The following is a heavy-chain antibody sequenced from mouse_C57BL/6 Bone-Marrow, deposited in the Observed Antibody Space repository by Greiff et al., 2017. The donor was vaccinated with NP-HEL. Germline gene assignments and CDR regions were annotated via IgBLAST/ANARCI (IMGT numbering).Heavy chain of an antibody. CDR2: IDPSDSYT. Sequence: QVQLQQSGAELVKPGASVKLSCKASGYTFTSYWMQWVKQRPGQGLEWIGEIDPSDSYTNYNQKFKGKATLTVDTSSSTAYMQLSSLTSEDSAVYYCARSYYYGSSFFMDYWGQGTSVTVSS. V-gene: IGHV1-50*01. D-gene: IGHD1-1*01. CDR3: ARSYYYGSSFFMDY. J-gene: IGHJ4*01. CDR1: GYTFTSYW.